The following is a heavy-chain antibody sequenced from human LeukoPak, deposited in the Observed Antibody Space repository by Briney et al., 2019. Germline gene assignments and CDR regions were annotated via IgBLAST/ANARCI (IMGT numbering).Heavy chain of an antibody. V-gene: IGHV4-34*01. D-gene: IGHD3-22*01. CDR1: GGSFSGYY. J-gene: IGHJ4*02. CDR3: AVRDSSGSLIFDY. Sequence: PSETLSLTCAVYGGSFSGYYWSWIRQPPGKGLEWIGEINHSGSTNYNLSLKSRVTISVDTSKNQFSLKLSSVTAADTAVYYCAVRDSSGSLIFDYWGQGTLVTVSS. CDR2: INHSGST.